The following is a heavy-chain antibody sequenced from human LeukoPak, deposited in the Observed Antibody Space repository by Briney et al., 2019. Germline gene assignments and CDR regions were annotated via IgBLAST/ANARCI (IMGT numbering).Heavy chain of an antibody. J-gene: IGHJ6*04. CDR1: GFTFSSYA. CDR3: ARDGGRFRVAVNYYYYGMDV. D-gene: IGHD2-15*01. CDR2: ISYDGSNK. Sequence: GGSLRLSCAASGFTFSSYARHWVRQAPGKGLEWVAVISYDGSNKYYADSVKGRFTISRDNSKNTLYLQMNSLRAEDTAVYYCARDGGRFRVAVNYYYYGMDVWGKGTTVTVSS. V-gene: IGHV3-30*04.